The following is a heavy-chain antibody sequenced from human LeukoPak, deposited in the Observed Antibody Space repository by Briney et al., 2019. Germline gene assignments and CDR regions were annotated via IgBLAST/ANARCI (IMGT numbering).Heavy chain of an antibody. CDR1: GFTFNNAW. CDR2: IKSKTDGGTT. D-gene: IGHD6-25*01. J-gene: IGHJ4*02. Sequence: GGSLRLSCAASGFTFNNAWMSWVRQAPGKGLEWVGRIKSKTDGGTTDYAAPVKGRFTISRDDSKNTLYLQMNSLKTEDTAVYYCTTVLKIVLPAAVAGGSDYWGQGTLVTVSS. CDR3: TTVLKIVLPAAVAGGSDY. V-gene: IGHV3-15*01.